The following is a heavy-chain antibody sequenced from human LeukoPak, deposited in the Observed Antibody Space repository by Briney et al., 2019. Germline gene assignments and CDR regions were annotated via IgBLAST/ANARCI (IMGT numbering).Heavy chain of an antibody. Sequence: SQTLSLTCTVSGGSISSGGYYWSWIRQHPGKGLEWIGYIYYSGSTYYNPSLKSRVTISVDTSKNQFSLKLSSVTAADTAVYYCARELIGDFGRGAFDIWGQGTMVTVSS. D-gene: IGHD4-17*01. V-gene: IGHV4-31*03. CDR1: GGSISSGGYY. CDR2: IYYSGST. J-gene: IGHJ3*02. CDR3: ARELIGDFGRGAFDI.